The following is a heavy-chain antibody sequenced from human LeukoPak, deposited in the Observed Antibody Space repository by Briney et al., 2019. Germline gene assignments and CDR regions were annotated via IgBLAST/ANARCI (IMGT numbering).Heavy chain of an antibody. CDR2: ISTYNGNT. CDR3: ARVSGYCSGGSCYSVDY. V-gene: IGHV1-18*01. Sequence: ASVKVSCKASGYTFTSYGISWVRQAPGQGLEWMGWISTYNGNTNYAQKFQGRVTMITDTSTSTAYMELRSLRSDDTAVYYRARVSGYCSGGSCYSVDYWGQGTLVTVSS. J-gene: IGHJ4*02. D-gene: IGHD2-15*01. CDR1: GYTFTSYG.